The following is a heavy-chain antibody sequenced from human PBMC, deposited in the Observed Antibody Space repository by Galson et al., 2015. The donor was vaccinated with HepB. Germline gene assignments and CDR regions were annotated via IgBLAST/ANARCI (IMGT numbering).Heavy chain of an antibody. J-gene: IGHJ3*02. CDR3: AVNWGWGRDAFSI. D-gene: IGHD7-27*01. V-gene: IGHV1-8*01. CDR2: MTRRSGAG. Sequence: SVKVSCKASGYSFPTFEINWVRQASGQGLEWMGWMTRRSGAGASAQKFQGRVTMTGETSISTAYMELSSLTSEDTAVYYCAVNWGWGRDAFSIWGQGTMVTVSS. CDR1: GYSFPTFE.